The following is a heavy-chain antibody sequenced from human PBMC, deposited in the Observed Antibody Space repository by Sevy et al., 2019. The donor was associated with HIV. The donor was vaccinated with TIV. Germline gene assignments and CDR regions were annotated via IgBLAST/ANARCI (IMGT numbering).Heavy chain of an antibody. CDR1: GGSFSGYC. CDR3: ARGKPVGRITMIVVLDY. J-gene: IGHJ4*02. Sequence: SETLSLTCAVYGGSFSGYCWSWIRQPPGKGLEWIGEINNSGSTNYNPTLKSRVTISVDTSKNQFSLKLSSVTAADTAVYYCARGKPVGRITMIVVLDYWGQGTLVTVSS. V-gene: IGHV4-34*01. CDR2: INNSGST. D-gene: IGHD3-22*01.